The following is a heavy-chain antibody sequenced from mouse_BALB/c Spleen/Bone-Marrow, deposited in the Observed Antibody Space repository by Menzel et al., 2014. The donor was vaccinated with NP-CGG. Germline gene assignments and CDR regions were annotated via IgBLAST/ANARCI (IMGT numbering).Heavy chain of an antibody. CDR3: AREDTNLDFDF. J-gene: IGHJ2*01. Sequence: EVMLVESGGGLVKPGGSQKLSWEAAGLTASRQTTQWESQNEEKRLEGVATISSGGSYTYYPDSVKGRFTISRDNAKNTLYLQSFILVGEDIVMFECAREDTNLDFDFCFQVTTL. D-gene: IGHD2-5*01. CDR2: ISSGGSYT. CDR1: GLTASRQT. V-gene: IGHV5-6-4*01.